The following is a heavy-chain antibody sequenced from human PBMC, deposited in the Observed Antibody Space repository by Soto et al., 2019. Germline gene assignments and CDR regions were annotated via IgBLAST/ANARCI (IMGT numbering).Heavy chain of an antibody. Sequence: QVQLVQSGAEVKKPGSSVKVSCKASGGTFSSYAISWVRQAPGQGLEWMGGIIPILGTANYAQKFQGRVTLAAVASTGTADVELRSLRPEGTAVYYCAIGGIVGATIRGFAYWGQGTLVTVSS. CDR2: IIPILGTA. D-gene: IGHD1-26*01. V-gene: IGHV1-69*12. J-gene: IGHJ4*02. CDR3: AIGGIVGATIRGFAY. CDR1: GGTFSSYA.